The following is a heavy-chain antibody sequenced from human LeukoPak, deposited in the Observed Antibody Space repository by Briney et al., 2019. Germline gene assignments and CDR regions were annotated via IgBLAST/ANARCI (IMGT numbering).Heavy chain of an antibody. J-gene: IGHJ3*02. CDR3: ARSGSYVAAFDI. CDR2: ISAYNGHT. CDR1: GYSFTNYG. Sequence: ASVKVSCKASGYSFTNYGIGWLRQAPGQGLEWLGWISAYNGHTNYAQKLQGRVTVTTDTSTSTAYMELRSLRSDDTAVYYCARSGSYVAAFDIWGQGTMVTVSS. D-gene: IGHD1-26*01. V-gene: IGHV1-18*01.